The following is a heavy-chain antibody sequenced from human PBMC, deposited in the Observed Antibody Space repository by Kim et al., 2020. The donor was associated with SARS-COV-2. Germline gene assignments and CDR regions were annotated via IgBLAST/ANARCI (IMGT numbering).Heavy chain of an antibody. CDR3: AREPARLLYFDS. D-gene: IGHD2-21*01. J-gene: IGHJ4*02. V-gene: IGHV1-46*01. Sequence: STQSFQGRVTMTRDTSTSTVYLELSSLRSADTAMYYCAREPARLLYFDSWGQGTLVTVSS.